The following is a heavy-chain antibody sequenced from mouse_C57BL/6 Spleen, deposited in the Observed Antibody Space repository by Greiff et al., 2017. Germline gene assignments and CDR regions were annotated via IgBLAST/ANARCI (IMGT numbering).Heavy chain of an antibody. Sequence: EVKLMESGPVLVKPGASVKMSCKASGYTFTDYYMNWVKQSHGKSLEWIGVINPYNGGTSYNQKFKGKATLTVDKSSSTAYMELNSLTSEDSAVYYCARKRGTHDYWGQGTTLTVSS. CDR2: INPYNGGT. D-gene: IGHD3-3*01. J-gene: IGHJ2*01. CDR1: GYTFTDYY. V-gene: IGHV1-19*01. CDR3: ARKRGTHDY.